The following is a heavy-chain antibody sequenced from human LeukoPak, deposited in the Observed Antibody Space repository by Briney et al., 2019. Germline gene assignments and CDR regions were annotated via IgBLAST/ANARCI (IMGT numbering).Heavy chain of an antibody. D-gene: IGHD2-2*02. CDR2: IRYDGSNK. J-gene: IGHJ6*03. Sequence: PGGSLRLSCAASGFTFSSYGMHWVRQAPGKGLEWVAFIRYDGSNKYYADSVKGRFTISRDNSKNTLYLQMNSLRAEDTAVYYCAKDHCSSTSCYRGYYYYYMDVWGKGTTVTVSS. CDR3: AKDHCSSTSCYRGYYYYYMDV. CDR1: GFTFSSYG. V-gene: IGHV3-30*02.